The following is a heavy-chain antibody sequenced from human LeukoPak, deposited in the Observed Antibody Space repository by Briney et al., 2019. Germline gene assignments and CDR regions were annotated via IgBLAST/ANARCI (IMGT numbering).Heavy chain of an antibody. V-gene: IGHV3-66*01. CDR3: ARENSGPYFDY. CDR2: IYSGGST. J-gene: IGHJ4*02. CDR1: GFTVSSNY. D-gene: IGHD1-26*01. Sequence: GGSLRLSCAASGFTVSSNYMSWVRQAPGKGLEWVSVIYSGGSTYYADSVKGRFTISRDNSKNTLYLQMNSLRAEDTAVYYCARENSGPYFDYWGQGTLVTVSS.